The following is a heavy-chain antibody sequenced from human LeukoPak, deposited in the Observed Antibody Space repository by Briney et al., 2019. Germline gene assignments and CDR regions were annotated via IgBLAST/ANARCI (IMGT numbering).Heavy chain of an antibody. Sequence: GASVKVSCKASGYTFTSYYMHWVRQAPGQGLEWMGIINPSGGSTTYAQKFQGRVTMTRDTSTSTVYMELSSLRSDDTALYYCAREYSGSSSFDYWGQGTLVTVSS. CDR1: GYTFTSYY. D-gene: IGHD1-26*01. V-gene: IGHV1-46*01. CDR3: AREYSGSSSFDY. CDR2: INPSGGST. J-gene: IGHJ4*02.